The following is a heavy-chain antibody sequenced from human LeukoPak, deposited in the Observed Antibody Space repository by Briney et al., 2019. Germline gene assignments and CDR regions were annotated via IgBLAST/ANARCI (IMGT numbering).Heavy chain of an antibody. CDR1: GYTFTSYY. D-gene: IGHD2-21*02. CDR3: ARGAEGDPPDY. Sequence: ASVKVSCKASGYTFTSYYMHWVRQAPGQGLEWMGIINPSGGSTSYAQKFQGRVTMTRDTSISTAYMELSRLRSGDTAVYYCARGAEGDPPDYWGQGTLVAVSS. CDR2: INPSGGST. V-gene: IGHV1-46*01. J-gene: IGHJ4*02.